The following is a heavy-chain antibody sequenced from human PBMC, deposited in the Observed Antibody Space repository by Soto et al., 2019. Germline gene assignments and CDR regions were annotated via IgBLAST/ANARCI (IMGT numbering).Heavy chain of an antibody. Sequence: QVQLVQSGAEVKKPGSSVQVSCKASGGTFSSYALSWVRQAPGQGLEWMGGIIPIFGTANYAQKFQGRVTITADESTSTAYMELSSLRSEDTAVYYCARASREGYYDSSGYYYYYYGMDVWGQGTTVTVSS. D-gene: IGHD3-22*01. CDR1: GGTFSSYA. CDR3: ARASREGYYDSSGYYYYYYGMDV. CDR2: IIPIFGTA. V-gene: IGHV1-69*01. J-gene: IGHJ6*02.